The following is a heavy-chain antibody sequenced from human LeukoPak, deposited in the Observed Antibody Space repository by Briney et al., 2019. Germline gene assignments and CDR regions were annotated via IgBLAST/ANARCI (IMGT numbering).Heavy chain of an antibody. Sequence: SVKVSCKASGGTFSSYAISWVRQAPGQGLEWMGGIIPIFGTANYAQKFQGRVTITADKSTSTAYMELSSLRAEDTAVYYCAKRISSGWSYYFDYWGQGTLVTVSS. J-gene: IGHJ4*02. CDR2: IIPIFGTA. CDR3: AKRISSGWSYYFDY. V-gene: IGHV1-69*06. D-gene: IGHD6-19*01. CDR1: GGTFSSYA.